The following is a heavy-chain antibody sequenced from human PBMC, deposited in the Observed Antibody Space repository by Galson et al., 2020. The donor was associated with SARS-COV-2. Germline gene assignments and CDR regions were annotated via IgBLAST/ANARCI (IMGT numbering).Heavy chain of an antibody. J-gene: IGHJ4*02. CDR1: GFTFSSYS. CDR3: ARDRYYDFWSGYNAVLDY. D-gene: IGHD3-3*01. V-gene: IGHV3-48*01. Sequence: GGSLRLSCAASGFTFSSYSMNWVRQAPGKGLEWVSYISSSSSTIYYADSVKGRFTISRDNAKNSLYLQMNSLRAEDTAVYYCARDRYYDFWSGYNAVLDYWGQGTLVTVSS. CDR2: ISSSSSTI.